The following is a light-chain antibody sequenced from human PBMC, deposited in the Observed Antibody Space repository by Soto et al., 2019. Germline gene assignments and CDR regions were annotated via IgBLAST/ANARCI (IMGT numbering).Light chain of an antibody. V-gene: IGLV1-44*01. Sequence: QSVLTQPPSASGTPGQRVTISCSGSSSNIGSHAVNWYQQLPGTAPKLLIYSNNQRPSGVPDRFSGSKSGTPASLAISGLQSEDEADYYCAAWDDSLNGLLFGGGTKLTVL. J-gene: IGLJ2*01. CDR1: SSNIGSHA. CDR3: AAWDDSLNGLL. CDR2: SNN.